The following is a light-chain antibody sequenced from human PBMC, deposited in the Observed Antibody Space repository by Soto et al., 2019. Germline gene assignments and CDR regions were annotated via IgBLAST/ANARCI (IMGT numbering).Light chain of an antibody. V-gene: IGKV1-39*01. Sequence: IQLTQSPSSLSASVGYRVTITFRASQDIAIYLAWYQQKPGKAPNLLIYGASSLQSGVPSRFSGSGSGTDFTLTISTLQPEDFGTYYCQQSYSSLVAFGQGTKVDIK. J-gene: IGKJ1*01. CDR2: GAS. CDR3: QQSYSSLVA. CDR1: QDIAIY.